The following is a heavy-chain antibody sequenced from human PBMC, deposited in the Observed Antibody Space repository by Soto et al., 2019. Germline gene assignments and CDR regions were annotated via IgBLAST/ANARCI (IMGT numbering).Heavy chain of an antibody. V-gene: IGHV5-51*01. Sequence: GESLKISCKGSGYSFTSYWIGWVRQMPGKGLEWMGIIYPGDSDTRYSPSFQGQVTISADKSISTAYLQWSSLKASDTAMYYCARGAGSGYTSTTDYYYYYMDVWGKGTTVTVSS. CDR2: IYPGDSDT. D-gene: IGHD3-10*01. CDR1: GYSFTSYW. CDR3: ARGAGSGYTSTTDYYYYYMDV. J-gene: IGHJ6*03.